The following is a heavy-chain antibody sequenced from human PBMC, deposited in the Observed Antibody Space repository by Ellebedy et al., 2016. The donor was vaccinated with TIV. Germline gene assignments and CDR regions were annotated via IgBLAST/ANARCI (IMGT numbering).Heavy chain of an antibody. CDR1: GFLFNQYG. CDR3: ANMAWGNEDYSVDS. CDR2: IANDGRNK. Sequence: GESLKISXAAFGFLFNQYGMHWVRQAPGKGLEWVAVIANDGRNKYYGDSVKGRFTISRDNSKNTLYLQMNSLKVEDTAVYYCANMAWGNEDYSVDSWGQGTLVTVSS. V-gene: IGHV3-30*18. D-gene: IGHD2-21*01. J-gene: IGHJ5*01.